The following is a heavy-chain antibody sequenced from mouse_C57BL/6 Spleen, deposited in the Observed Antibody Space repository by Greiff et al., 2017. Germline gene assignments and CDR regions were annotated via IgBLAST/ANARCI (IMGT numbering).Heavy chain of an antibody. D-gene: IGHD2-4*01. CDR1: GYTFTSYW. CDR2: IDPNSGGT. CDR3: ASQWAYDYDGGFAY. J-gene: IGHJ3*01. Sequence: QVQLKQPGAELVKPGASVKLSCKASGYTFTSYWMHWVKQRPGRGLEWIGRIDPNSGGTKYNEKFKSKATLTVDKPSSTAYMQLSSLTSEDSAVYYCASQWAYDYDGGFAYWGQGTLVTVSA. V-gene: IGHV1-72*01.